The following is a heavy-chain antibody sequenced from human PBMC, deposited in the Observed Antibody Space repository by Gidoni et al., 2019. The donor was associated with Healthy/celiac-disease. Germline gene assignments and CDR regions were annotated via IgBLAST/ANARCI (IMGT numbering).Heavy chain of an antibody. D-gene: IGHD4-17*01. J-gene: IGHJ3*02. Sequence: QLQLQESGPGLVKPSETLSLTCTVSGGSISSSSYYWGWIRQPPGKGLEWIGSIYYSGSTYYNPSLKSRVTISVDTSKNQFSLKLSSVTAADTAVYCCARERRGAAFDIWGQGTMVTVSS. CDR3: ARERRGAAFDI. CDR2: IYYSGST. CDR1: GGSISSSSYY. V-gene: IGHV4-39*02.